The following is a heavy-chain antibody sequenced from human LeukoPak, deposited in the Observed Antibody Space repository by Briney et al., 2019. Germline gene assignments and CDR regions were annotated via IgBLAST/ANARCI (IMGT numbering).Heavy chain of an antibody. CDR1: GGSISSYY. CDR3: ARHSQRSGDLGSARNFDY. D-gene: IGHD7-27*01. V-gene: IGHV4-59*08. Sequence: SETLSLTCTVSGGSISSYYWSWLRQPPGKGLEWIGYIDYSGSTNYNPSLKSRVTISVDTSKNQFSLKLSSVTAADTAVYYWARHSQRSGDLGSARNFDYWGQGTLVTVSS. CDR2: IDYSGST. J-gene: IGHJ4*02.